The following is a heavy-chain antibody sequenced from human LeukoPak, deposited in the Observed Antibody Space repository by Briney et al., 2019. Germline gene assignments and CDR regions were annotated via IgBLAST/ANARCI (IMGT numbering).Heavy chain of an antibody. CDR2: INHSGST. D-gene: IGHD3-3*01. J-gene: IGHJ6*02. CDR3: ARLRFLEWLLQSGGYYGMDV. Sequence: SETLSLTCAVYGGSFSGYYWSWIRQPPGKGLEWIGEINHSGSTNYNPSLKSRVTISVDTSKNQFSLKLSSVTAADTAVYYCARLRFLEWLLQSGGYYGMDVWGQGTTVTVSS. CDR1: GGSFSGYY. V-gene: IGHV4-34*01.